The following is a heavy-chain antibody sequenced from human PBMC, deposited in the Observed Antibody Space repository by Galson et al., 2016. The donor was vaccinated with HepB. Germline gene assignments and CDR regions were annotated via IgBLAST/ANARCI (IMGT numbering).Heavy chain of an antibody. D-gene: IGHD3-10*01. V-gene: IGHV5-10-1*01. CDR1: GYSESKRNALW. Sequence: QSGAEVKKPGEPLRISCQGSGYSESKRNALWINWVRQTSDKGLEWMGRIDPSDSYIRYSPSFEGHVTISVDKSTDTAYLQWGSLKASDTAIYYCASHPNFYGSGTYLVSWGQGTLVTVSS. CDR2: IDPSDSYI. J-gene: IGHJ5*02. CDR3: ASHPNFYGSGTYLVS.